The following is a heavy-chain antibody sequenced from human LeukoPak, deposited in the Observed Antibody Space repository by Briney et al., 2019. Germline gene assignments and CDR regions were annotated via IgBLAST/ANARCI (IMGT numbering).Heavy chain of an antibody. V-gene: IGHV4-39*07. CDR2: IYYSGST. J-gene: IGHJ3*02. CDR3: ARDARDYYGSGSQNDAFDI. D-gene: IGHD3-10*01. CDR1: GGSISSSSYY. Sequence: PSETLSLTCTVSGGSISSSSYYWGWIRQPPGKGLEWIGSIYYSGSTYYNPSLKSRVTISVDTSKNQFSLKLSSVTAADTAVYYCARDARDYYGSGSQNDAFDIWGRGTMVTVSS.